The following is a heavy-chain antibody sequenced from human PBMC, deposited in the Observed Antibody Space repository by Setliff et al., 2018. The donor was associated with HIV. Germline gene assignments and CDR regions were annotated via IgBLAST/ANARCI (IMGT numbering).Heavy chain of an antibody. J-gene: IGHJ4*02. CDR2: IKQDGSEK. V-gene: IGHV3-7*03. Sequence: GGSLRLSCAASGFTFSSYWMSWVRQAPGKGLEWMANIKQDGSEKYYVDSVKGRFTISRDNAKNSLYLQMNSLRAEDTAVYYCARVPLSGWLYFDYWGQGTLVTVSS. CDR1: GFTFSSYW. D-gene: IGHD6-19*01. CDR3: ARVPLSGWLYFDY.